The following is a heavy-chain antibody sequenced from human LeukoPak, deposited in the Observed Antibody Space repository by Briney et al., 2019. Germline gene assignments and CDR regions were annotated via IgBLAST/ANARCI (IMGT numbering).Heavy chain of an antibody. CDR2: ISGSGGST. Sequence: GGSLRLSCAASGFTFSSYAMSWVRQAPGKELEWVSAISGSGGSTYYADSVKGRFTISRDNSKNTLYLQMNSLRAEDTAVYYCAKDVVVPAAMLTGVDYWGQGTLVTVSS. D-gene: IGHD2-2*01. V-gene: IGHV3-23*01. J-gene: IGHJ4*02. CDR1: GFTFSSYA. CDR3: AKDVVVPAAMLTGVDY.